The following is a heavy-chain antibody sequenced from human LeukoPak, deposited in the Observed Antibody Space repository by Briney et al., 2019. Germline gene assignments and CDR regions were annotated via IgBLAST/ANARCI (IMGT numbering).Heavy chain of an antibody. CDR3: ARRQWQNHVPSPFNWFDP. D-gene: IGHD3-10*02. Sequence: TSETLSLTCTVSGGSISTYYWSWIRQAPGKGLEWIGHIFYTGSTQYNPSLKSRVTISVDTSKNQLSLKLSSVTAADTAVYYCARRQWQNHVPSPFNWFDPWGQGILVTVSS. CDR2: IFYTGST. CDR1: GGSISTYY. J-gene: IGHJ5*02. V-gene: IGHV4-59*08.